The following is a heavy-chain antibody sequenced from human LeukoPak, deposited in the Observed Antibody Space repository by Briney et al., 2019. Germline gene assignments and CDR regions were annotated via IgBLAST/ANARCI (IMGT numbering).Heavy chain of an antibody. CDR1: GFTFKDYG. V-gene: IGHV3-9*01. CDR3: AKHMRATNTYSFFGLDV. Sequence: GGSLRLSCAATGFTFKDYGMHWVRQPPGKGLEWVSSINWNGGGTDYADSVKGRFTISRDNATNSLYLQLSSLRPEDTALYYCAKHMRATNTYSFFGLDVWGQGITVTVSS. J-gene: IGHJ6*02. CDR2: INWNGGGT. D-gene: IGHD1-26*01.